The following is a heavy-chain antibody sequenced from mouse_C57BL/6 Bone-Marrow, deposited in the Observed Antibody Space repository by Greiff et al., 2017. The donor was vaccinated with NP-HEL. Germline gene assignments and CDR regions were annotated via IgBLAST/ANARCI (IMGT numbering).Heavy chain of an antibody. J-gene: IGHJ4*01. D-gene: IGHD2-5*01. V-gene: IGHV1-80*01. CDR1: GYAFSSYW. CDR2: IYPGDGDT. CDR3: ARGDYSNYVRGAMDY. Sequence: VQLQQSGAELVKPGASVKISCKASGYAFSSYWMNWVKQRPGKGLEWIGQIYPGDGDTNYNGKFKGKATLTADKSSSTAYMQLSSLTSEDSAVYFCARGDYSNYVRGAMDYWGQGTSVTVSS.